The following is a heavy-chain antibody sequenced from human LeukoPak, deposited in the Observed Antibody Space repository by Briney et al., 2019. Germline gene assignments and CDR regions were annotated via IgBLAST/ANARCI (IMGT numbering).Heavy chain of an antibody. D-gene: IGHD6-13*01. CDR1: GYTLTSYG. J-gene: IGHJ6*02. V-gene: IGHV1-18*01. CDR2: ISAYNGNT. CDR3: ARNKPGYSSSWLYYYYGMDV. Sequence: ASVKVSCKASGYTLTSYGISWVRQAPGQGLEWMGWISAYNGNTNYAQKLQGRVTMTTDTSTSTAYMELRSLRSDDTAVYYCARNKPGYSSSWLYYYYGMDVWGQGTTVTVSS.